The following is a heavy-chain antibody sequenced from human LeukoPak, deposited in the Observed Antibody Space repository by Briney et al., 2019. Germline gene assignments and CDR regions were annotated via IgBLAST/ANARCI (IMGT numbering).Heavy chain of an antibody. V-gene: IGHV1-69*06. CDR2: IIPIFGTA. CDR3: ARDRDMVRGVIEGGAFDY. CDR1: GGTFSSYA. Sequence: LVASVKVSCKASGGTFSSYAISWVRQAPGQGLEWMGGIIPIFGTANYAQKFQGRVTITADKSTSTAYMELSSLRSEDTAVYYCARDRDMVRGVIEGGAFDYWGQGTLVTVSS. D-gene: IGHD3-10*01. J-gene: IGHJ4*02.